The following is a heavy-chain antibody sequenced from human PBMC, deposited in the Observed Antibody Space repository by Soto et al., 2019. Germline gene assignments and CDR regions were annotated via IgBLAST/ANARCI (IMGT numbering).Heavy chain of an antibody. Sequence: PSEPLSLTCTVSGGSISGYYWSWIRQPPGKGLEWIGYIHYSGSTNYSPSLKTRVTISVDTSKNQFSLRLNSVTAADTAVYYCARTTDYYGANTADSWGQGTLVTVSS. D-gene: IGHD3-3*01. CDR3: ARTTDYYGANTADS. CDR2: IHYSGST. CDR1: GGSISGYY. V-gene: IGHV4-59*01. J-gene: IGHJ5*01.